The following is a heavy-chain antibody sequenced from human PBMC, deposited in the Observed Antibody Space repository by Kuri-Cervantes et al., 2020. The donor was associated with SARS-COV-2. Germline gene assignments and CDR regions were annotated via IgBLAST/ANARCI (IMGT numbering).Heavy chain of an antibody. CDR1: GYTFTSYY. V-gene: IGHV1-46*01. D-gene: IGHD2-15*01. CDR2: INPSGGST. CDR3: ATRGGVYCSGGSCYSDYYYYGMDV. J-gene: IGHJ6*02. Sequence: ASVKVSCKASGYTFTSYYMHWVRQAPGQGLEWMGIINPSGGSTSYAQKFQGRVTMTRDTSTSTVYMELSSLRSEDTAVYYCATRGGVYCSGGSCYSDYYYYGMDVWGQGTTVTVSS.